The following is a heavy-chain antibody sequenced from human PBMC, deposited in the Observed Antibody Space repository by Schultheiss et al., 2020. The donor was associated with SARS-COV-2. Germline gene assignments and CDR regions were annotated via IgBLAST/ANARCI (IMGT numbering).Heavy chain of an antibody. CDR3: ARGWGGAYFPPQ. J-gene: IGHJ4*02. Sequence: SETLSLTCAVYGGSFSGYYWSWIRQPPGKGLEWIGEINHSGSTNYNPSLKSRVTISVDTSKNQFSLKPSSVTAADTAVYYCARGWGGAYFPPQWGQGTLVTVSS. CDR1: GGSFSGYY. D-gene: IGHD1-26*01. CDR2: INHSGST. V-gene: IGHV4-34*01.